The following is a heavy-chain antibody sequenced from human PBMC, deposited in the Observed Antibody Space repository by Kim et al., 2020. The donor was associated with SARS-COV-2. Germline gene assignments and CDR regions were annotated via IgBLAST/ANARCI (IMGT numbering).Heavy chain of an antibody. CDR3: ARGGFLEWLYYYYGMDV. Sequence: ASVKVSCKASGYTFTGYYMHWVRQAPGQGLEWMGRINPNSGGTNYAQKFQGRVTMTRDTSISTAYMELSRLRSDDTAVYYCARGGFLEWLYYYYGMDVWGQGTTVTVSS. V-gene: IGHV1-2*06. CDR2: INPNSGGT. J-gene: IGHJ6*02. CDR1: GYTFTGYY. D-gene: IGHD3-3*01.